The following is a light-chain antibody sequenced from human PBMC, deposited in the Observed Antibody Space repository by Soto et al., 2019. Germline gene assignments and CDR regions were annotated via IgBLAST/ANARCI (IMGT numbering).Light chain of an antibody. CDR1: MLDVGAYNL. Sequence: QSALTQPASVSGSAGQSITISCSGTMLDVGAYNLVSWYQQHPGTAPKLIIDEVRNRPSGISSRFSGSRSGNTASLTISGLQPEDEGDYSCSAYTARSTLVFGGGTKLTVL. V-gene: IGLV2-14*01. CDR2: EVR. J-gene: IGLJ3*02. CDR3: SAYTARSTLV.